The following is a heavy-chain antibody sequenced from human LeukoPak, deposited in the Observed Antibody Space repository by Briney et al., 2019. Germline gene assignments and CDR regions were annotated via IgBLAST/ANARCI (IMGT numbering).Heavy chain of an antibody. CDR1: GFTFSSYA. D-gene: IGHD3-10*01. CDR2: ISGSGGST. J-gene: IGHJ6*02. Sequence: GGSLRLSCAASGFTFSSYAMSWVRQAPGKGLEWVSAISGSGGSTYYADSVKGRFTISGDNSKNTLYLQMNSLRAEDTAVYYCAKAAGVGHYYYGMDVWGQGTTVTVSS. CDR3: AKAAGVGHYYYGMDV. V-gene: IGHV3-23*01.